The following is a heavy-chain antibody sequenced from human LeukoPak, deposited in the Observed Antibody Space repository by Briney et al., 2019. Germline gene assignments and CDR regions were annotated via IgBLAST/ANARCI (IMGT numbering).Heavy chain of an antibody. CDR2: IASDGSHT. Sequence: GESLRLSCAASGVTFSSYFMHWVRQAPGKGLEWVADIASDGSHTFYVESVKGRFTISRDNFKNTLYLQMNSLRAEGTAVYFWARERHDTSLHSGAFDIWGQGTMVTVSS. V-gene: IGHV3-30-3*01. D-gene: IGHD2-21*01. CDR1: GVTFSSYF. CDR3: ARERHDTSLHSGAFDI. J-gene: IGHJ3*02.